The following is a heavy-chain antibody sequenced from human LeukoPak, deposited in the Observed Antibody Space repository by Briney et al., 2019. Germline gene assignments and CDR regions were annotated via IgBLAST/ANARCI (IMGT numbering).Heavy chain of an antibody. V-gene: IGHV4-59*08. CDR1: GGSISSYY. D-gene: IGHD6-13*01. CDR3: ARTNADLIAAAGYYYYYMDV. Sequence: SETLSLTCTVSGGSISSYYWSWIRQPPGKGLEWIGYIYYSGSTNYNPSLKSRVTISVDTSKNQFSLKLSSVTAADTAVYYCARTNADLIAAAGYYYYYMDVWGKGTTVTVSS. J-gene: IGHJ6*03. CDR2: IYYSGST.